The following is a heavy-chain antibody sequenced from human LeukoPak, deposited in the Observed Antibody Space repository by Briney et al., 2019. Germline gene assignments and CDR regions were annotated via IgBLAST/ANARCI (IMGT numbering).Heavy chain of an antibody. V-gene: IGHV4-34*01. CDR1: GGSFSGHY. CDR2: INHSGST. Sequence: SETLSLTCAVYGGSFSGHYWSWIRQPPGKGLEWIGEINHSGSTNYNPSLKSRVTLSVDTSKNPSSLKLSPVTAADTAVYYCASSRPTIRGFAPWGQGPLVTVSS. CDR3: ASSRPTIRGFAP. J-gene: IGHJ5*02. D-gene: IGHD1-26*01.